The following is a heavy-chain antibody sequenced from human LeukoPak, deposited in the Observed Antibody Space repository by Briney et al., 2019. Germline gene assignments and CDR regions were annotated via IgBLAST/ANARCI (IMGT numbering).Heavy chain of an antibody. V-gene: IGHV4-34*01. D-gene: IGHD5/OR15-5a*01. CDR2: SNHFGST. Sequence: PSETLSLTCAVSGESFSGYFWTWIRQPPGRGLEWIGESNHFGSTDYNPSLKSRVTISVDTSKNQFSLKLSSVTAADTAVYYCARHGVGIYDSGFDPWGQGTLVTVSS. J-gene: IGHJ5*02. CDR3: ARHGVGIYDSGFDP. CDR1: GESFSGYF.